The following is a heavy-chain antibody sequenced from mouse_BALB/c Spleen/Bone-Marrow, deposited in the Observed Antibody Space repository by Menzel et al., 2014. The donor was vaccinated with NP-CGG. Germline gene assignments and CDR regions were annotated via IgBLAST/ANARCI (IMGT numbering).Heavy chain of an antibody. V-gene: IGHV7-3*02. Sequence: VQLKQSGGGLVQPGGSLRLSCATPGFTFTDYYMNWVRQPPGKALEWLGFIRNKANGYTTEYSASVKGRFTISRDNSQSILYLQMNTLRAEDSATYYCARDKGGILFDYWGQGTTLTVSS. CDR1: GFTFTDYY. J-gene: IGHJ2*01. D-gene: IGHD1-1*02. CDR3: ARDKGGILFDY. CDR2: IRNKANGYTT.